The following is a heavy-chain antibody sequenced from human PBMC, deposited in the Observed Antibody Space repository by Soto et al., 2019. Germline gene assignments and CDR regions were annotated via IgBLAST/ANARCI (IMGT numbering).Heavy chain of an antibody. CDR1: GYTFTGYY. V-gene: IGHV1-2*04. D-gene: IGHD1-26*01. Sequence: ASVKVSCKASGYTFTGYYMHWVRQAPGQGLEWMGWINPNSGGTNYAQKFQGWVTMTRDTSISTAYMELSRLRSDDTAVYYCARASGSYYDWFAPWGQGTLVTVSS. J-gene: IGHJ5*02. CDR2: INPNSGGT. CDR3: ARASGSYYDWFAP.